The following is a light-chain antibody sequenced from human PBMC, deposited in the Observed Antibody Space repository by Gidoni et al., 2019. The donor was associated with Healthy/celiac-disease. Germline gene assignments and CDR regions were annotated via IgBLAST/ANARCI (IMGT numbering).Light chain of an antibody. CDR3: QSYDSSLSGLEVV. Sequence: QSLLSPPPSVSAPPPSTVPLSCTGRSSNIGAGYDVHWDQQLPGTAPKLLIYGNSNRPSGVPDRFSGSKSGTSASLAITGLQAEDEADYYCQSYDSSLSGLEVVFGGGTKLTVL. J-gene: IGLJ2*01. CDR2: GNS. CDR1: SSNIGAGYD. V-gene: IGLV1-40*01.